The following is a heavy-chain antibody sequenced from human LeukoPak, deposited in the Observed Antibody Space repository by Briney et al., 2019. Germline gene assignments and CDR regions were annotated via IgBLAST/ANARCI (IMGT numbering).Heavy chain of an antibody. CDR3: ARAPNPMVRGVTLFDY. CDR2: IYHSGST. Sequence: SETLSLTCAVSGCSISSGGYSWSWIRQPPGKGLEWIGYIYHSGSTYYNPSLKSRVTISVDRSKNQFSLKLRSVTAADTAVYYCARAPNPMVRGVTLFDYWGQGTLVTVSS. CDR1: GCSISSGGYS. D-gene: IGHD3-10*01. V-gene: IGHV4-30-2*01. J-gene: IGHJ4*02.